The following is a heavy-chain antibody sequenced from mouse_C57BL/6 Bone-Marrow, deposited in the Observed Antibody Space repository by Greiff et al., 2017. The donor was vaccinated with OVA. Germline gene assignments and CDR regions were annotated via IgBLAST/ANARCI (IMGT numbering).Heavy chain of an antibody. Sequence: QVTLKESGPGILQPSQTLSLACTFSGISLSTSGMGLSWLRKPSGKALEWLASIWNNDNYYNPSLKSRITISKETSNYQVCLKLTSVDTADSVTYYGAWREPYGSSLYYAMDYWGQGTSVTVSS. V-gene: IGHV8-2*01. CDR2: WNNDNY. D-gene: IGHD1-1*01. CDR1: ISLSTSGMGL. CDR3: WREPYGSSLYYAMDY. J-gene: IGHJ4*01.